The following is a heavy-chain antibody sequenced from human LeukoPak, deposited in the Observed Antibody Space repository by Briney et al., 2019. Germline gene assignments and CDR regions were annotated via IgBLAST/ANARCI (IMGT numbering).Heavy chain of an antibody. CDR1: GGTFSSSA. J-gene: IGHJ4*02. CDR2: IIPIFGTA. CDR3: ASGHIGFDY. Sequence: GASVKVSCKASGGTFSSSAISWVRQAPGQGLEWMGRIIPIFGTANYAQKFQGRVTITTDESTSTAYMELSSLRSEDTAVYYCASGHIGFDYWGQGTLVTVSS. V-gene: IGHV1-69*05.